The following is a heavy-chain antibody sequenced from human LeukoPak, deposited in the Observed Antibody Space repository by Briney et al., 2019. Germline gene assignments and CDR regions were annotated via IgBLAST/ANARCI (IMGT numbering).Heavy chain of an antibody. CDR1: GFTFSTYS. V-gene: IGHV3-21*01. CDR2: ISSSSSYI. CDR3: ASDPRDGGQNV. D-gene: IGHD5-24*01. J-gene: IGHJ6*04. Sequence: GGSLRLSCAASGFTFSTYSMNWVRQAPGKGLEWVSSISSSSSYIHYADSMKGRFTISRDKSKNTLYLQMNSLRPEDSAVYYCASDPRDGGQNVWGKGTTVTVSS.